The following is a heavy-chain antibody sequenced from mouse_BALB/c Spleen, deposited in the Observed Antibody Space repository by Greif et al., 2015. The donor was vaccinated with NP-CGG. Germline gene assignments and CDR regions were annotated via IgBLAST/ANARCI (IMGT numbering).Heavy chain of an antibody. Sequence: VQLVESGAELAKPGASVKMSCKASGYTFTSYWMHWVKQRPGQGLEWIGYINPSTGYTEYNQKFKDKATLTADKSSSTAYMQLSSLTSEDSAVYYCARSGSYYGNSYAMDYWGQGTSVTVSS. D-gene: IGHD2-10*01. CDR1: GYTFTSYW. CDR3: ARSGSYYGNSYAMDY. CDR2: INPSTGYT. J-gene: IGHJ4*01. V-gene: IGHV1-7*01.